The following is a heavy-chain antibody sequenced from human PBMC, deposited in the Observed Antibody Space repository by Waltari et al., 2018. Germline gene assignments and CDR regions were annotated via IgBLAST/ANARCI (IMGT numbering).Heavy chain of an antibody. V-gene: IGHV3-30*03. J-gene: IGHJ4*02. Sequence: QVQLVESGGGVVQPGMSLRLSCAASGFTFSSYAMHWVRQAPGKGLGWWAVISYDGMNKYYADSVKGRFTISRDNSKNTLYLQMNSLRTEDTAIYYCAGVDTAMGLFYWGQGTLVTVSS. CDR1: GFTFSSYA. CDR3: AGVDTAMGLFY. D-gene: IGHD5-18*01. CDR2: ISYDGMNK.